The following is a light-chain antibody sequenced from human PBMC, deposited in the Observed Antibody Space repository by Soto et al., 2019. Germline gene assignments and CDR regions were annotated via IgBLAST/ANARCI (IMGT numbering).Light chain of an antibody. CDR3: SSYTSSSTYV. Sequence: QSVLTQPASVSGSPGQSITISCTGTSSDVGSYNYVSWYQQHPGKAPKLMIYEVSNRPSGVSNRFSGSKSGHTASLTISGLQAEDEADYYCSSYTSSSTYVFGTGTKLTVL. J-gene: IGLJ1*01. CDR1: SSDVGSYNY. V-gene: IGLV2-14*01. CDR2: EVS.